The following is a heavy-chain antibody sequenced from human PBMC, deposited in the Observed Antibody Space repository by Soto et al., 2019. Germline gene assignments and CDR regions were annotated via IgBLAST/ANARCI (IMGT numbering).Heavy chain of an antibody. J-gene: IGHJ5*02. V-gene: IGHV3-23*01. CDR1: GFMFSDYA. Sequence: GGSLRLSCAASGFMFSDYAMTWARQAPGKELEWVSGLLRPGRSTYYADSVKGRFTISGDTSANTVYLQMDSLRAEDTAVYYCAKDAIANDGIWIMDSWGQGTVVTVSS. CDR3: AKDAIANDGIWIMDS. D-gene: IGHD3-16*01. CDR2: LLRPGRST.